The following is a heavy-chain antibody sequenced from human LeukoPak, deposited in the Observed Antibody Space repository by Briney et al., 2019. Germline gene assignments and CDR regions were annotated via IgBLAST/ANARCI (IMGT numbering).Heavy chain of an antibody. Sequence: SETLSLTCTVSGGSISSSSYYWGWIRQPPGEGLEWIGSIYYSGSTYYNPSLKSRVTISVDTSKNQFSLKLSSVTAADTAVYYCASQRGYSYGYKYNWFDPWGQGTLVTVSS. J-gene: IGHJ5*02. CDR1: GGSISSSSYY. D-gene: IGHD5-18*01. V-gene: IGHV4-39*01. CDR2: IYYSGST. CDR3: ASQRGYSYGYKYNWFDP.